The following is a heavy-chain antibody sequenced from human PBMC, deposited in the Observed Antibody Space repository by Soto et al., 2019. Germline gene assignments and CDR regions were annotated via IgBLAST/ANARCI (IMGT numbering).Heavy chain of an antibody. CDR3: ARVKWLPSLGFDF. CDR2: LSYDGRNK. D-gene: IGHD5-12*01. J-gene: IGHJ4*01. CDR1: GFTLSNYA. V-gene: IGHV3-30*04. Sequence: QEQLVESGGGVVQPGRSLRLSCAASGFTLSNYAIHWVRQAPGKGLEWVAALSYDGRNKYYAVSVKGRFTISRDSSKNTVYLEMNSLRPEETAAFYCARVKWLPSLGFDFWCHGNLVIVSS.